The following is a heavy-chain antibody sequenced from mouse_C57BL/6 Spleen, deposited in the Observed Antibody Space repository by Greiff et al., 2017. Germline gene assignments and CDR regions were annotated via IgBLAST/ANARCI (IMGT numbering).Heavy chain of an antibody. J-gene: IGHJ3*01. CDR3: EGGRGFAY. CDR2: IDPSDSYT. Sequence: QVQLKQPGAELVRPGTSVKLSCKASGYTFTSYWMHWVKQRPGQGLEWIGVIDPSDSYTNYSQKFKGKATLTVDTSSSTAYMQLSSLTSEDSAVYYCEGGRGFAYWGKGTMVTVSA. V-gene: IGHV1-59*01. CDR1: GYTFTSYW.